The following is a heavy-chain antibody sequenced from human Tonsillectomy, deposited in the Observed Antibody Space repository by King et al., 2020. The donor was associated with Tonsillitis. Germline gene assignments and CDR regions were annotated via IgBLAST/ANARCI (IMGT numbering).Heavy chain of an antibody. CDR1: GFTVSSTY. CDR2: IYSGGST. Sequence: VQLVESGGGLVQPGGSLRLSCAVSGFTVSSTYMTWVRQAPGKGLEWVSVIYSGGSTYYADSVKGRFTISIDNSKNTLYLQMNTLRAEDTAVYYCARSHDYYYYMDVWGKGTTVTVSS. V-gene: IGHV3-66*01. CDR3: ARSHDYYYYMDV. J-gene: IGHJ6*03.